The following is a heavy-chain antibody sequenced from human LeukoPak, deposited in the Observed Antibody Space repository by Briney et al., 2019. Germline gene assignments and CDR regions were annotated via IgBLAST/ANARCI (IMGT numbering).Heavy chain of an antibody. V-gene: IGHV3-30*02. Sequence: PGGSLRLSCAASGFTFSSYGMHWVRQAPGKGLEWVAFIRYDGSNKYYADSVKGRFTISRDNSKNTLYLQMNSLRAEDTAVYYCAKEQWELGDYLDYWGQGTLVTVSS. D-gene: IGHD1-26*01. CDR1: GFTFSSYG. CDR3: AKEQWELGDYLDY. J-gene: IGHJ4*02. CDR2: IRYDGSNK.